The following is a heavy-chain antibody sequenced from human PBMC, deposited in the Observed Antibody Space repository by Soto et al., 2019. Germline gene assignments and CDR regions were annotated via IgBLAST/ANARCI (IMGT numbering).Heavy chain of an antibody. D-gene: IGHD4-17*01. V-gene: IGHV4-59*01. CDR1: GGTIIYYY. CDR3: ARTPMTTLLRYYYYYMDV. CDR2: IQDSGTT. Sequence: SETLSLTCAVSGGTIIYYYWSWIRQSPGKGLEWIGYIQDSGTTKYNPSLKSRVTISVDTSKNQFSLNLISVTAADTAVYYCARTPMTTLLRYYYYYMDVWGKGTTVTVSS. J-gene: IGHJ6*03.